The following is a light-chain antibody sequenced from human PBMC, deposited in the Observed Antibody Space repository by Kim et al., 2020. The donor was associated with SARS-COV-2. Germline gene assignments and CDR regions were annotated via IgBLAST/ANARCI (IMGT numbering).Light chain of an antibody. J-gene: IGLJ3*02. CDR2: DTG. Sequence: PRATVTLTGASSTGAVTPTHYPYWFQKKPAEVPSTLIFDTGSRHSWTPARFSGSLSGDKAVLTLAGAQPEDEGDYYCLLSFSGIRVFGGGTKLTVL. CDR1: TGAVTPTHY. V-gene: IGLV7-46*01. CDR3: LLSFSGIRV.